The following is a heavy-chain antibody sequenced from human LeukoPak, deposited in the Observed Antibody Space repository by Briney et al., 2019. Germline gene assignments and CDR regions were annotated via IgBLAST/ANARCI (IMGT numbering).Heavy chain of an antibody. D-gene: IGHD2-2*01. CDR3: ARVGCSSTSCYGGSDY. CDR2: IIPIFGTA. V-gene: IGHV1-69*13. Sequence: SVKVSCKASGGTFSSYAISWVRQAPGQGLEWMGGIIPIFGTANYAQKFQGRVTITADESTSTAYMELSSLRSEDTAVYYCARVGCSSTSCYGGSDYWGQGTLVTVSS. CDR1: GGTFSSYA. J-gene: IGHJ4*02.